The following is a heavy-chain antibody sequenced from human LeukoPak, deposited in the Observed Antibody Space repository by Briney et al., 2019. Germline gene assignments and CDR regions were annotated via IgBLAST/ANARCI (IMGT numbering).Heavy chain of an antibody. D-gene: IGHD6-13*01. J-gene: IGHJ4*02. CDR1: GDSISSGSYY. CDR3: ASEVIAAAGTGDY. Sequence: SETLSLTCTVSGDSISSGSYYWSWIRQPAGKGPEWIGRIYTSGSTNYNPSLKSRVTISVDTSKNQFSLKLSSVTAADTAVYYCASEVIAAAGTGDYWGQGTLVTVSS. CDR2: IYTSGST. V-gene: IGHV4-61*02.